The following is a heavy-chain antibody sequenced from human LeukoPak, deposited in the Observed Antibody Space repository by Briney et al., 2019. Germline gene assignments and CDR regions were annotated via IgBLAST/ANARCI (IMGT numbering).Heavy chain of an antibody. J-gene: IGHJ4*02. Sequence: SETLFLTCTVSGGSISSYYWSWIRQPPGKGLEWIGYIYYSGSTNYNPSLKSRVTISVDTSKSQFSLKLSSVTAADTAVYYCARAADRQWLVPFDYWGQGTLVTVSS. CDR3: ARAADRQWLVPFDY. D-gene: IGHD6-19*01. V-gene: IGHV4-59*01. CDR1: GGSISSYY. CDR2: IYYSGST.